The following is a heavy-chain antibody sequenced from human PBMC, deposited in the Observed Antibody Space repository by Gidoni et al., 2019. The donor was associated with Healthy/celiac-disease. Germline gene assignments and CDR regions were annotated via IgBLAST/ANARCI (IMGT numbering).Heavy chain of an antibody. CDR1: GFTFSSYA. D-gene: IGHD5-12*01. Sequence: QVQLVESGGGVVQPGRSLRLSCAASGFTFSSYAMHWVRQAPGKGLEWVAVISYDGSNKDYADSVKGRFTISRDNSKNTLYLQRNSLRAEDTAVYYCASAGVDLDYWGQGTLVTVSS. V-gene: IGHV3-30-3*01. J-gene: IGHJ4*02. CDR2: ISYDGSNK. CDR3: ASAGVDLDY.